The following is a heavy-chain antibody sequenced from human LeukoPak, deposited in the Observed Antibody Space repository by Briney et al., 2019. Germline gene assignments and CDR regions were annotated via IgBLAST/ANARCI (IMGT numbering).Heavy chain of an antibody. Sequence: SETLSLTCAVYGGSFSGYYWSWIRQPPGKGLEWIGEINHSGSTNYNPSLKSRVTISVDTSKNQFSLKLSSVTAADTAVYYCARGEGVPAATYHFDYWGQGTLVTVSS. CDR3: ARGEGVPAATYHFDY. CDR1: GGSFSGYY. J-gene: IGHJ4*02. D-gene: IGHD2-2*01. V-gene: IGHV4-34*01. CDR2: INHSGST.